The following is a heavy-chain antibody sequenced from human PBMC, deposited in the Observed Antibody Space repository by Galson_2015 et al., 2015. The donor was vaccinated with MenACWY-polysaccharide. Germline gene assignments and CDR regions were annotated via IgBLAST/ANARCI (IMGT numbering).Heavy chain of an antibody. CDR1: GFTFSIYG. CDR3: VKDFGRQVFGPAH. V-gene: IGHV3-64D*08. Sequence: SLRLSCAVSGFTFSIYGMYWVRQAPGQGLEFVSTIAGSGGVISYADSVKGRFTISRDNSRNTLFLQMTSLRVEDTAVYYCVKDFGRQVFGPAHWGQGTLVTVSS. D-gene: IGHD2-21*01. J-gene: IGHJ4*02. CDR2: IAGSGGVI.